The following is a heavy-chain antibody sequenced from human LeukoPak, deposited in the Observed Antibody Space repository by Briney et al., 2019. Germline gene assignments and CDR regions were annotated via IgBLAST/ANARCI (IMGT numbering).Heavy chain of an antibody. CDR1: GFTFTDAW. V-gene: IGHV3-15*01. CDR3: TTVTLLTSA. J-gene: IGHJ5*02. CDR2: TKSKTDGGTT. Sequence: PGGSLRLSCAASGFTFTDAWMKWVRQAPGKGLEWVGRTKSKTDGGTTDYAAPVKGRFTTSRDDSKNTLYLQMNGLKTDDTAVYYCTTVTLLTSAWGQGTLVTVSS. D-gene: IGHD4-11*01.